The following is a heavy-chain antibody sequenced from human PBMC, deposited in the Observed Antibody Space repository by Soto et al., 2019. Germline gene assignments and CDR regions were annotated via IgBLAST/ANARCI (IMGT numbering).Heavy chain of an antibody. D-gene: IGHD3-22*01. Sequence: SVKVSCKASGGTFSSYAISWVRQAPGQGLEWMGGIIPIFGTANYAQKFQGRVTITADESTSTAYMELSSLRSEDTAVYYCARTSYDSSGYLSQAYYYCMDVWGQGTTVTVSS. CDR3: ARTSYDSSGYLSQAYYYCMDV. CDR1: GGTFSSYA. V-gene: IGHV1-69*13. CDR2: IIPIFGTA. J-gene: IGHJ6*02.